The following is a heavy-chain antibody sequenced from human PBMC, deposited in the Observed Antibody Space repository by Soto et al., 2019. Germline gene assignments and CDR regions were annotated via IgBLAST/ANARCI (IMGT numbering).Heavy chain of an antibody. D-gene: IGHD6-19*01. CDR2: IIPILGTA. Sequence: GASVKVSCKASGGTFSSYAISWVRQAPGQGLEWMGGIIPILGTANYAQKFQGRVTITADESTSTAYMELSSLRSEDTAVYYCARPAVAGPLGVVFDIWGQGTMVTVSS. V-gene: IGHV1-69*13. CDR3: ARPAVAGPLGVVFDI. CDR1: GGTFSSYA. J-gene: IGHJ3*02.